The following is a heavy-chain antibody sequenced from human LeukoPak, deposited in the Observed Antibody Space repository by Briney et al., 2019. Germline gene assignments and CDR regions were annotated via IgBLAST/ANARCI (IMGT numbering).Heavy chain of an antibody. Sequence: SETLSLTCAVYGGSFSGYYWSWIRQPPKKGLEWIGEINHSGSTNYNPSLKSRVTISVDTSKNQFSLKLSSVTAADTAVYYCARGITTQDYWGQGTLVTVSS. CDR2: INHSGST. D-gene: IGHD3-22*01. CDR3: ARGITTQDY. V-gene: IGHV4-34*01. J-gene: IGHJ4*02. CDR1: GGSFSGYY.